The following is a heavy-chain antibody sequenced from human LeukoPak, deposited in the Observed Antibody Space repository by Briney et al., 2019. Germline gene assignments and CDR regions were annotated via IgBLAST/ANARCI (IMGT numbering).Heavy chain of an antibody. CDR1: GFTFSSYW. J-gene: IGHJ4*02. CDR3: AKAGYTYYYGSGTQGS. Sequence: GGSLRLSCAASGFTFSSYWMYWVRQAPGKGLVWVSRINSDGSSTSYADSVKGRFTISRDNVKNTLYLQMNSLRAEDTAVYYCAKAGYTYYYGSGTQGSWGQGTLVTVSS. CDR2: INSDGSST. V-gene: IGHV3-74*01. D-gene: IGHD3-10*01.